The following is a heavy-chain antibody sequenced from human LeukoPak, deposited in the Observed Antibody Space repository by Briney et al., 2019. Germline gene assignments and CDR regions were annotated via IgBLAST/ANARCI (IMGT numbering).Heavy chain of an antibody. D-gene: IGHD6-13*01. CDR1: GFTFSGSA. V-gene: IGHV3-73*01. Sequence: TGGSLRLSCAASGFTFSGSAMHWVRQASGKGLEWVGRIRSKANSYATAYAASVKGRFTISRDDSKNTAYLQMNSLKTEDTAVYYCTRGDSSSWYSGGDYWGQGTLVTVSS. CDR2: IRSKANSYAT. J-gene: IGHJ4*02. CDR3: TRGDSSSWYSGGDY.